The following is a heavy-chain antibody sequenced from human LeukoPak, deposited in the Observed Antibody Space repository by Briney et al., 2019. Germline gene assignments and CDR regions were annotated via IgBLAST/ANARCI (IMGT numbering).Heavy chain of an antibody. J-gene: IGHJ4*02. CDR3: ARAKDGTNILDY. Sequence: GGSLRLSCAASGFTFSSYAMSWVRQAPGKGLDWVSTIIDSGGSTYYADSVKGRFTISRDNSKNTLYLQMNSLRAEDTAVYYCARAKDGTNILDYWGQGTLVTVSS. CDR2: IIDSGGST. D-gene: IGHD5-24*01. CDR1: GFTFSSYA. V-gene: IGHV3-23*01.